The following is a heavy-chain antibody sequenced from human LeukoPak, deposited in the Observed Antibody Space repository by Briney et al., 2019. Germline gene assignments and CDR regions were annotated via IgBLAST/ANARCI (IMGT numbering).Heavy chain of an antibody. V-gene: IGHV4-59*11. D-gene: IGHD3-22*01. Sequence: SETLSLTCTVSGGSITSHYWTWIRQPPGKGLEWIGYIYYSGSTNYNPSLKSRVTISVDTSKNQFSLKLSSVTAADTAVYYCAEYYYDSSGYNDWFDPWGQGTLDTVSS. CDR3: AEYYYDSSGYNDWFDP. CDR2: IYYSGST. CDR1: GGSITSHY. J-gene: IGHJ5*02.